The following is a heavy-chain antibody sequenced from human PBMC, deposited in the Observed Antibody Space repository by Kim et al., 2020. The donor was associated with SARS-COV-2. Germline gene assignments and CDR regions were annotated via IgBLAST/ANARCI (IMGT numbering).Heavy chain of an antibody. J-gene: IGHJ3*02. CDR3: ARRTSGYSDAFDI. D-gene: IGHD3-3*01. Sequence: YNPSLKSRVTISVDTSKNQFSLKVNSVTAADTAVYYCARRTSGYSDAFDIWGQGTMVTVS. V-gene: IGHV4-59*08.